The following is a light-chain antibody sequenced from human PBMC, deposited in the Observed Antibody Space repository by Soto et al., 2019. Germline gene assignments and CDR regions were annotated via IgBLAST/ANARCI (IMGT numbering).Light chain of an antibody. CDR1: QSISSW. CDR3: QQYNSYPFT. V-gene: IGKV1-5*03. J-gene: IGKJ3*01. Sequence: DIPMTQSPSTLSASVGDRVTITCRASQSISSWLAWYQQKPGKAPKLLIYKASSLESGVPSRFSGSGSGTEFTLTISSLQPDDFATYYGQQYNSYPFTFGPGTKVDIK. CDR2: KAS.